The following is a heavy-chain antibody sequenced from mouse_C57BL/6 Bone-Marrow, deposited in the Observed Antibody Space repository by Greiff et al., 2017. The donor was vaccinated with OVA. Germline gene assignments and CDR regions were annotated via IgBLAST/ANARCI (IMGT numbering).Heavy chain of an antibody. Sequence: DVMLVESGGGLVKPGGSLKLSCAASGFTFSSYAMSWVRQTPEKRLEWVATISDGGSYTYYPDNVKGRFTISRDNAKNNLYLQMSHLKSEDTAMYYCARDPVTDAMDYWGQGTSVTVSS. J-gene: IGHJ4*01. V-gene: IGHV5-4*01. CDR2: ISDGGSYT. CDR1: GFTFSSYA. CDR3: ARDPVTDAMDY. D-gene: IGHD2-1*01.